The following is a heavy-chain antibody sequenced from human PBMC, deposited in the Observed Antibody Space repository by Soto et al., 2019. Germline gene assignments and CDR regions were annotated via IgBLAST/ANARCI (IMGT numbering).Heavy chain of an antibody. D-gene: IGHD3-3*01. Sequence: QVQLVQSGAELKKPGSSMKVSCKTSGGSFNSFSFTWVRQAPGQGLEWVGRIIPVLGLTAYAQKFQGRITISADKSTSTAYMELSGLTSEDTAVYYWATDKDNTYEFWGQGTLVTVSS. J-gene: IGHJ4*02. CDR2: IIPVLGLT. V-gene: IGHV1-69*08. CDR3: ATDKDNTYEF. CDR1: GGSFNSFS.